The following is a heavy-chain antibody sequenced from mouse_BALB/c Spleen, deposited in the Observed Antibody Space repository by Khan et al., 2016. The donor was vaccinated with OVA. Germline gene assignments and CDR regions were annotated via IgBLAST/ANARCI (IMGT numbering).Heavy chain of an antibody. D-gene: IGHD1-1*02. CDR2: IRLKSGDYVT. CDR1: GFTFTNYW. J-gene: IGHJ2*01. CDR3: WMVL. Sequence: EVQLQESGGGLVQPGGSMKLSCDASGFTFTNYWMNWVRHSPDKGLECVAEIRLKSGDYVTHYTTTVKGSFTISRDDSKSSVYLQMNKLEAEDTGMYYCWMVLWGQGTTLTVSS. V-gene: IGHV6-6*02.